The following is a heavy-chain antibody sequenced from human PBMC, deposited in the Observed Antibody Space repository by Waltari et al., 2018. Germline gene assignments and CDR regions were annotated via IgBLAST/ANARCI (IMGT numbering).Heavy chain of an antibody. CDR3: ARVAGDFGDRQFDL. J-gene: IGHJ4*02. CDR1: GYAFIGFY. Sequence: QVQLEQSGAEVVKPGASVKISCKASGYAFIGFYIHWVRQAPGQGLEWMGLINPGGGITNYAQKYQGRVTVTSDTSTSTVYMKMTSRRSDDTATYYCARVAGDFGDRQFDLWGQGTLVAVSS. V-gene: IGHV1-46*01. D-gene: IGHD3-16*01. CDR2: INPGGGIT.